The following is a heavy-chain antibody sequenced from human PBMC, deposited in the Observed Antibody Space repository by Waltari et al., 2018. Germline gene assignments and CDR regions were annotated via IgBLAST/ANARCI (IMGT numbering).Heavy chain of an antibody. J-gene: IGHJ3*01. D-gene: IGHD5-12*01. CDR2: MSYSGAT. CDR3: ATYIGASVGTAAFDV. V-gene: IGHV4-39*01. Sequence: GWNRQPPGQGRGWIATMSYSGATYNSPSLESRVTVSRDTSKNQLSLKWASVTAADTAVYYCATYIGASVGTAAFDVWGQGTMVTVSS.